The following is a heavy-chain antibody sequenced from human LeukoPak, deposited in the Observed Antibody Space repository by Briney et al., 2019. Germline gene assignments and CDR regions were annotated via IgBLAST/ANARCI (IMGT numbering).Heavy chain of an antibody. Sequence: GGSLRLSCAASGFTFSSYAMSWVRQAPGKGLEWASSISSSGSGTYYADSVKGRFTISRDNSKNTLYLQMNSLRAEDTAAYYCAKRDSSGWYSLDYWGQGTLVTVS. CDR1: GFTFSSYA. J-gene: IGHJ4*02. CDR2: ISSSGSGT. D-gene: IGHD6-19*01. CDR3: AKRDSSGWYSLDY. V-gene: IGHV3-23*01.